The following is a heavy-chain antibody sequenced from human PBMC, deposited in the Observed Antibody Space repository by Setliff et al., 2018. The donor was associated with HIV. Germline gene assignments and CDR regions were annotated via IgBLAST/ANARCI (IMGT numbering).Heavy chain of an antibody. J-gene: IGHJ4*02. CDR1: GASIDRSNFF. D-gene: IGHD2-21*02. CDR2: IYYSGSA. CDR3: ARGGAFCGRDSCYYLDY. V-gene: IGHV4-31*01. Sequence: PSETLSLTCTVSGASIDRSNFFWTWIRQHPGKGLEWIGYIYYSGSATYNPSLKSQASISVDTSRNEFSLKLSSVTAADTAVYFCARGGAFCGRDSCYYLDYWGQGNPVTVSS.